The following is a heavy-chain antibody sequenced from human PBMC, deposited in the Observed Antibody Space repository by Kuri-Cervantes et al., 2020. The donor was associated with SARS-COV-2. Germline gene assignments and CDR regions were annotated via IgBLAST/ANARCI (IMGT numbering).Heavy chain of an antibody. CDR3: VTLPRSGRSQRWFSVWFDP. D-gene: IGHD3-10*01. Sequence: GGSLRLSCAASGLTFSTYGMHWVRQAPGKGLEWVAVISYDGSKGYYADSVKGRLTISRDNSKNTLYLQMNSLRAKDTAVYFCVTLPRSGRSQRWFSVWFDPWGQGTLVTVSS. CDR1: GLTFSTYG. V-gene: IGHV3-30*03. J-gene: IGHJ5*02. CDR2: ISYDGSKG.